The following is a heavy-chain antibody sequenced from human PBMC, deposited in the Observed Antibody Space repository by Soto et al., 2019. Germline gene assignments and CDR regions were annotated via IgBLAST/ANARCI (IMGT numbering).Heavy chain of an antibody. J-gene: IGHJ4*02. CDR1: GFTFSDYY. CDR3: AREAILYGDSRKIFDY. CDR2: ISSSGSTI. V-gene: IGHV3-11*01. Sequence: SLRLSCAASGFTFSDYYMSWIRQAPGKGLEWVSYISSSGSTIYYADSVKGRFTISRDNAKNSLYLQMNSLRAEDTAVYYCAREAILYGDSRKIFDYWGQGTLVTVSS. D-gene: IGHD4-17*01.